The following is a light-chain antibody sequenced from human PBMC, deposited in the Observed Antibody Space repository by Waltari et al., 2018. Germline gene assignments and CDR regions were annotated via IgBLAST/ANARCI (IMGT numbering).Light chain of an antibody. CDR1: RSVSTK. CDR2: DAS. V-gene: IGKV3D-15*01. Sequence: EIVMMQSPATLSVSPGEGVTLSCRASRSVSTKLAWYQLKPGQAPRLLIYDASSRATGIPARFSGSGSGTEFTLTISSLQSEDFALYYCQQYHNWPPWTFGQGTKVEIK. CDR3: QQYHNWPPWT. J-gene: IGKJ1*01.